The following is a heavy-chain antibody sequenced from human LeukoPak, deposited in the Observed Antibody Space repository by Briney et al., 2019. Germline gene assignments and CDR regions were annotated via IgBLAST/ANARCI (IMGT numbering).Heavy chain of an antibody. CDR2: ISSSGSTI. Sequence: GGSLRLSCAASGFTFSSYEMNWVRQAPGKGLEWVSYISSSGSTIYYADSVKGRFTISRDNSKNTLYLQMNSLRAEDTAVYYCAKGNNYYDSSGYSYFDYWGQGTLVTVSS. V-gene: IGHV3-48*03. CDR3: AKGNNYYDSSGYSYFDY. CDR1: GFTFSSYE. J-gene: IGHJ4*02. D-gene: IGHD3-22*01.